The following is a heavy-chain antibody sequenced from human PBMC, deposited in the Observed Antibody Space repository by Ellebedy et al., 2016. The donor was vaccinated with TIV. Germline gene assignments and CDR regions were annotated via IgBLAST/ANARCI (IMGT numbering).Heavy chain of an antibody. D-gene: IGHD5-24*01. V-gene: IGHV3-23*01. J-gene: IGHJ4*02. Sequence: PGGSLRLSCAGSGFTLTSYAMSWVRQAPRKGLEWVATISGTGYNTDYGDSVKGRFTISRDNSKNALYLQMDTLRDDDTAVYYCVRDGYNRIPFDYWGQGTLVTFSS. CDR3: VRDGYNRIPFDY. CDR2: ISGTGYNT. CDR1: GFTLTSYA.